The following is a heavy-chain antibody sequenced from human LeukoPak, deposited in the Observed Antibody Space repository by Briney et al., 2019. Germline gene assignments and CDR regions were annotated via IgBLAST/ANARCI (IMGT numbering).Heavy chain of an antibody. CDR1: GFTFSIYA. Sequence: GGSLRLSCAASGFTFSIYAMSWVRQAPAKGLEWVSAISGSGGRTYYADSVKGRFTISRDNSKNTLYLQMNSLRAEDTAAYYCAKGRYYESSGPKWFDPWGQGTLVTVSS. V-gene: IGHV3-23*01. D-gene: IGHD3-22*01. CDR2: ISGSGGRT. J-gene: IGHJ5*02. CDR3: AKGRYYESSGPKWFDP.